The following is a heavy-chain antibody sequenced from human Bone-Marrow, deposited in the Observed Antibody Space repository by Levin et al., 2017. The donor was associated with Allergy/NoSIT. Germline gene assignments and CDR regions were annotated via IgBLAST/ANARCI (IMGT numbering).Heavy chain of an antibody. D-gene: IGHD6-19*01. CDR3: AKDGGKYSSGWHYYYYGMDV. J-gene: IGHJ6*02. CDR1: GFTFDDYA. CDR2: ISWDGGST. V-gene: IGHV3-43D*03. Sequence: SGESLKISCAASGFTFDDYAMHWVRQAPGKGLEWVSLISWDGGSTYYADSVKGRFTISRDNSKNSLYLQMNSLRAEDTALYYCAKDGGKYSSGWHYYYYGMDVWGQGTTVTVSS.